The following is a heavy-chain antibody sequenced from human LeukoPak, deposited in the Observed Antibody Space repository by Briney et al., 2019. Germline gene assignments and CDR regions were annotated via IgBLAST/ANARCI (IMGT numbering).Heavy chain of an antibody. V-gene: IGHV1-8*01. Sequence: ASVKVSCKASGYTFTSYDINWVRQATGQGLEWMGWMNPNSGNTGYAQKFQGRVTMTRNTSISTAYMELSSLRSEDAAVYYCATGGYDSSGLYFDYWGQGTLVTVSS. CDR3: ATGGYDSSGLYFDY. CDR2: MNPNSGNT. D-gene: IGHD3-22*01. J-gene: IGHJ4*02. CDR1: GYTFTSYD.